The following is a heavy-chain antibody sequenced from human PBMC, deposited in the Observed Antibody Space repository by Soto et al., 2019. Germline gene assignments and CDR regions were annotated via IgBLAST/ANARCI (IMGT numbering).Heavy chain of an antibody. CDR3: AREPIRGYSYGQLFDY. CDR1: GFTFSSYS. V-gene: IGHV3-21*01. D-gene: IGHD5-18*01. Sequence: EVQLVESGGGLVKPGGSLRLSCAASGFTFSSYSMNWVRQAPGKGLEWVSSISSSSSYIYYADSMKCRFTISRDNAKNSLYLQMNSLRAEDTAVYYCAREPIRGYSYGQLFDYWGQGTLVTVSS. CDR2: ISSSSSYI. J-gene: IGHJ4*02.